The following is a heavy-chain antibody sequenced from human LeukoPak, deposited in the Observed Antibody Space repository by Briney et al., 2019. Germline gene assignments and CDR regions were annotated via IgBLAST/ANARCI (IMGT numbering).Heavy chain of an antibody. D-gene: IGHD5-18*01. V-gene: IGHV4-34*01. CDR3: ARVGYSYARGGDY. Sequence: SETLSLTCAVYGGSFSGYYWSWIRQPPGKGLEWLGEINHSGSTNYNPSLKSRVTISVDTSKNQFSLKLSSVTAADTAVYYCARVGYSYARGGDYWGQGTLVTVSS. CDR2: INHSGST. CDR1: GGSFSGYY. J-gene: IGHJ4*02.